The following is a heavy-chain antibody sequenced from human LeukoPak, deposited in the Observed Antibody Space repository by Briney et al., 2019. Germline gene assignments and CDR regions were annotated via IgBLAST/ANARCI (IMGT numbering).Heavy chain of an antibody. D-gene: IGHD3-22*01. CDR3: TRAASSGPLFTYHMDV. CDR2: IYYTGSS. V-gene: IGHV4-39*07. Sequence: SETLSLTCSVSGGSIRSSDDYWGFVRQTPGKGLEWMGSIYYTGSSHYNPSLKSRATISVDTSKNQFSLKLTSVPAADTAVYYCTRAASSGPLFTYHMDVWGKGTTVTVSS. CDR1: GGSIRSSDDY. J-gene: IGHJ6*03.